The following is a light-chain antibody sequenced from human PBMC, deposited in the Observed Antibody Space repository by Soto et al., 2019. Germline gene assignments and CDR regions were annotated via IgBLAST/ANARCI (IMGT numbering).Light chain of an antibody. Sequence: EIVLTQSPGTLSLSPGERATLNCRASQSISTSSLAWYRQKPGQAPRLLIYGAFNRATGSPDRFSGGGSGTHFTLTITRLEPEDLAVYYCKYYGNSPLTFGQGTKVDIK. CDR2: GAF. CDR1: QSISTSS. V-gene: IGKV3-20*01. J-gene: IGKJ1*01. CDR3: KYYGNSPLT.